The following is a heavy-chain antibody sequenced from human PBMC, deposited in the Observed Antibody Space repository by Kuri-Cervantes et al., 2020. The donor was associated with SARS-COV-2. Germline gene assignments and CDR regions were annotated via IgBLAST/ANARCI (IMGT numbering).Heavy chain of an antibody. D-gene: IGHD3-22*01. V-gene: IGHV1-8*01. CDR2: MNPNSGNT. CDR1: GYTFTSYD. Sequence: ASVKVSCKASGYTFTSYDINWVRQATGQGLEWMGWMNPNSGNTGYAQKFQGRVTMTRNTSISTAYMELSSLRAEDTAVYYCARGPGYYPYVDYWGQGTLVTVSS. J-gene: IGHJ4*02. CDR3: ARGPGYYPYVDY.